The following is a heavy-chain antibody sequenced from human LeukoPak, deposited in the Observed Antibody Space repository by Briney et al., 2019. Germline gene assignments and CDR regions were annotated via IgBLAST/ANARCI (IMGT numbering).Heavy chain of an antibody. CDR1: GGSISSSS. CDR2: ISYDGSNK. D-gene: IGHD3-10*01. J-gene: IGHJ4*02. CDR3: AKDHGFGESFDY. V-gene: IGHV3-30*18. Sequence: LSLTCTVSGGSISSSSYYWGWIRQPPGKGLEWVAVISYDGSNKYYADSVKGRFTISRDNSKNTLYLQMNSLRAEDTAVYYCAKDHGFGESFDYWGQGTLVTVSS.